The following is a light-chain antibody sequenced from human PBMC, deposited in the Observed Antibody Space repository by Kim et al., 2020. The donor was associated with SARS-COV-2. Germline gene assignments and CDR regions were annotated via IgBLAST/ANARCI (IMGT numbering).Light chain of an antibody. V-gene: IGLV2-14*03. CDR2: DVS. CDR3: SSYTSSSTLV. CDR1: RSDVGGYNY. Sequence: GQSSTISSTGTRSDVGGYNYVSWYQQHPGKAPKLMIYDVSNRPSGVSNRFSGSKSGNTASLTISGLQAEDEAYYYCSSYTSSSTLVFGGGTQLTVL. J-gene: IGLJ3*02.